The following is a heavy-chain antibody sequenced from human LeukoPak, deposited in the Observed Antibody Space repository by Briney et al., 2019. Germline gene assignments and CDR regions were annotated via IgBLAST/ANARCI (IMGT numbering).Heavy chain of an antibody. CDR2: ISPVLGTG. J-gene: IGHJ4*02. CDR1: GGVFINTV. V-gene: IGHV1-69*10. D-gene: IGHD3-10*01. Sequence: GASVKVSCKASGGVFINTVFSWVRQAPGQGLEWMGRISPVLGTGNSAQKFQDRGSITADTSTSTVYIEVSSLKSQDTAVYYCVRERYYGSGSPFDYWGQGTLLTVSS. CDR3: VRERYYGSGSPFDY.